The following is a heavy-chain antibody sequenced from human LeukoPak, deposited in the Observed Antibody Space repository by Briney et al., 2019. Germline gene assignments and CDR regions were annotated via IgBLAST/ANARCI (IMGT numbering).Heavy chain of an antibody. Sequence: ASETLSLTCAVYGGSFSGYCWSWIRQPPGKGLEWIGEINHSGSTNYNPSLKSRVTISVDTSKNEFSPKLSSVTAADTAVYYCTRGSIAYYYMDVWGKGTTVTISS. D-gene: IGHD3-22*01. CDR2: INHSGST. J-gene: IGHJ6*03. CDR3: TRGSIAYYYMDV. V-gene: IGHV4-34*01. CDR1: GGSFSGYC.